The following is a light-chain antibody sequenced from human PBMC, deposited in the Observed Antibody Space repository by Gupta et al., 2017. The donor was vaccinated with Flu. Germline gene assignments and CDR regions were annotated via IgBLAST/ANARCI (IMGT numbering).Light chain of an antibody. CDR3: QQYYSTPIT. CDR2: WAS. CDR1: QSVLYSSNNKNY. J-gene: IGKJ2*01. V-gene: IGKV4-1*01. Sequence: NCKSSQSVLYSSNNKNYLAWYQQKPGQPPKLLIYWASTRESGVPDRFSGSGSGTDFTLTISSLQAEDVAVYYCQQYYSTPITFGQGTKLEIK.